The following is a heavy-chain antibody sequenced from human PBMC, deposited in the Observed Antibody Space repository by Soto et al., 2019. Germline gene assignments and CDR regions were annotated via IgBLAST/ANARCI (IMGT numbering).Heavy chain of an antibody. J-gene: IGHJ3*02. CDR2: IKQDGSEK. V-gene: IGHV3-7*01. CDR1: GFTFSSYW. D-gene: IGHD6-6*01. CDR3: AREADIAARAFDI. Sequence: GGSLRLSCAASGFTFSSYWMSWVRQAPGKGLEWVANIKQDGSEKYYVDSVKGRFTISRDNAKNSLYLQMNSLRAEDTAVYYCAREADIAARAFDIWGQGTMVTVSS.